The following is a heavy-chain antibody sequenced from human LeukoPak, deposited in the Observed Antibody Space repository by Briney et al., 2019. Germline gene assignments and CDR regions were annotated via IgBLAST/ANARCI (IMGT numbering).Heavy chain of an antibody. CDR1: GYTFTSYD. CDR3: ARGLVQDYYYYGMDV. CDR2: MNPNSGNT. D-gene: IGHD1-26*01. V-gene: IGHV1-8*01. J-gene: IGHJ6*02. Sequence: GASVKVSCKASGYTFTSYDINWVRQATGQGLEWMGWMNPNSGNTGYAQKFQGRVTMTRNTSISTAYMELSSLRSEDTAVYYCARGLVQDYYYYGMDVWGQGTTVTVSS.